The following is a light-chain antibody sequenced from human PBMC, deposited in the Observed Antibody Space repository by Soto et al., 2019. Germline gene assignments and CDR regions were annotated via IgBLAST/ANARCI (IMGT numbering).Light chain of an antibody. CDR1: QSISSY. V-gene: IGKV1-39*01. CDR3: QQSYSIPWT. Sequence: DIQMTQSPSSLSASVGDRVTITCRASQSISSYLNWYQQKPGKAPKVLIYAAFSLQSGGPSRFSGSGSGTDFTLTISSLQPEDFATYYCQQSYSIPWTFGQGTKVEIK. J-gene: IGKJ1*01. CDR2: AAF.